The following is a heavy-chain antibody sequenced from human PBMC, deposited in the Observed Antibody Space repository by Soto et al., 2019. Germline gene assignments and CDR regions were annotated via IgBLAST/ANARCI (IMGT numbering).Heavy chain of an antibody. CDR3: ARDIAAIGYFDY. CDR2: IYYSGST. CDR1: GGSISSGDYY. Sequence: SETLSLTCTVSGGSISSGDYYWSWIRQPPGKGLERIGYIYYSGSTYYNPSLKSRFTMSVDTSKNQFSLKLSSVTAADTAVYYCARDIAAIGYFDYWGQGTLVTVSS. V-gene: IGHV4-30-4*01. D-gene: IGHD6-13*01. J-gene: IGHJ4*02.